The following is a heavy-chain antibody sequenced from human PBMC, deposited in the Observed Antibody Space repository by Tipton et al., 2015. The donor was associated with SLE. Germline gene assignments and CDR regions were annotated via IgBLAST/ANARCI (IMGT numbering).Heavy chain of an antibody. J-gene: IGHJ4*02. CDR2: IYHSGTT. CDR1: GGSFSGGY. V-gene: IGHV4-34*01. D-gene: IGHD1-26*01. Sequence: TLSLTCAVYGGSFSGGYWSWIRQPPGQGLEWIGEIYHSGTTNYNPSLKSRVTISVDTSKKQFSLKLNTVTAADTAVYYCAREVSGSYRPGYFDYWGQGTLVTVSS. CDR3: AREVSGSYRPGYFDY.